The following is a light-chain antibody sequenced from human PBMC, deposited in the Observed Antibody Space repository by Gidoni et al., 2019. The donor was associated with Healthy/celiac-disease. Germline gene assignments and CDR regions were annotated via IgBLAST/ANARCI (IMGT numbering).Light chain of an antibody. CDR3: QQLNSYPLT. Sequence: DIQLTQSPSFLSASVGDRVTITCRASQGISSYLAWYQQKPGKAPKLLIYAASTLQSGVPSRFSGSGSGTEFTLTISSLQPEDFATYYCQQLNSYPLTFXGXTEVEIK. CDR1: QGISSY. CDR2: AAS. V-gene: IGKV1-9*01. J-gene: IGKJ4*01.